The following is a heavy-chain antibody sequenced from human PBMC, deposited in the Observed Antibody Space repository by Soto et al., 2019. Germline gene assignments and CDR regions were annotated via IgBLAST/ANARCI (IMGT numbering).Heavy chain of an antibody. V-gene: IGHV3-53*02. Sequence: EVQLVETGGGLIQPGGSLRLSCLASGFSVTTNYISWVRQPPGKGLEWVSTTFTGGSTHYADSVKGRFSISRDNSKNTVYLQMNNLRGEDTAVYYCAKKPPSSIQGWAFGMDVWGQGTTVSVSS. CDR3: AKKPPSSIQGWAFGMDV. CDR1: GFSVTTNY. J-gene: IGHJ6*02. CDR2: TFTGGST. D-gene: IGHD1-26*01.